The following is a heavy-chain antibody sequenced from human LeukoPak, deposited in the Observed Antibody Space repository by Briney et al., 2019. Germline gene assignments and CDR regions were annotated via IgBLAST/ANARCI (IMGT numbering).Heavy chain of an antibody. CDR1: GFTFSSYA. V-gene: IGHV3-23*01. Sequence: GGSLRLSCAASGFTFSSYAMSWVRQAPGKGLEWVSAISGSGGSTYYADTVKGRSTISRDNSKSTLYLQMNSLRAEDTAVYYCAKGDVNYFDYWGQGTLVTVSS. CDR2: ISGSGGST. J-gene: IGHJ4*02. CDR3: AKGDVNYFDY.